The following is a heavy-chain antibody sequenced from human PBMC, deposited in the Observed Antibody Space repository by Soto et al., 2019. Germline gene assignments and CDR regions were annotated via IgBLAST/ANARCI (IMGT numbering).Heavy chain of an antibody. J-gene: IGHJ6*03. CDR2: IYYSGST. D-gene: IGHD6-6*01. V-gene: IGHV4-39*01. CDR3: ARHAEYSSSPAYYYYYMDV. CDR1: GGSISSSSYY. Sequence: QLQLQESGPGLVKPSETLSLTCTVSGGSISSSSYYWGWIRQPPGKGLEWIGSIYYSGSTYYNPSLKSRVTISVDTSKNQFSLKLSSVTAADTAVYYCARHAEYSSSPAYYYYYMDVWGKGTTVTVSS.